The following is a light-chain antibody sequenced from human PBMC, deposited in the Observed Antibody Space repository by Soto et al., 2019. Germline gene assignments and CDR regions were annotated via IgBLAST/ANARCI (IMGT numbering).Light chain of an antibody. CDR2: DVS. J-gene: IGLJ1*01. Sequence: QSALTQPPSVSGSPGQSVTISCTGTSSDIGGYNYVSWYQQLPGKAPKLMIYDVSKRPSGVPDRFSGSNSGNTASLTISGLQAEDEADYYCCSYAGTTHVFGTGPSSPS. V-gene: IGLV2-11*01. CDR3: CSYAGTTHV. CDR1: SSDIGGYNY.